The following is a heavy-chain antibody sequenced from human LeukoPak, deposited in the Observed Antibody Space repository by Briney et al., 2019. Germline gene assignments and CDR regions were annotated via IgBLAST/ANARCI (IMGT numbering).Heavy chain of an antibody. CDR3: ASPERGSGYYY. CDR2: ISSSSSTI. J-gene: IGHJ4*02. CDR1: GFTFSSYS. V-gene: IGHV3-48*01. D-gene: IGHD3-22*01. Sequence: PGGSLRLSCAASGFTFSSYSMNWVRQAPGKGLEWVSYISSSSSTIYYADSVKGRFTISRDNAKNSLYLQMNSMRAEDTAVYYCASPERGSGYYYRGQGTLVTVSS.